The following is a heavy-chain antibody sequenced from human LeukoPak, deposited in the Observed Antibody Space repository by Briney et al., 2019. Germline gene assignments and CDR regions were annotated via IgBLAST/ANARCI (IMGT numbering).Heavy chain of an antibody. Sequence: SETLSLTCTVSGYSISSGYYWGWIRQPPGKGLEWIGSIYHSGSTYYNPSLKSRVTISVDTSKNQFSLKLSSVTAADTAVYYCARDGDIVATGYMDVWGKGTTVTVSS. CDR2: IYHSGST. CDR3: ARDGDIVATGYMDV. D-gene: IGHD5-12*01. CDR1: GYSISSGYY. J-gene: IGHJ6*03. V-gene: IGHV4-38-2*02.